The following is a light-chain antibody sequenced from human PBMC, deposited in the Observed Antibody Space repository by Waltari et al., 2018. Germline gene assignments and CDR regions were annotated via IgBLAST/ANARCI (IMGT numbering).Light chain of an antibody. Sequence: DIQMTQSPSSLSASVGDRVTITCRASQGITNYLAWYQQRPGKGPKLLIYAASTLHSGVPSRFSGSESGTDFTLTISSLQPEDVGTYYCQKYDSAPLTFGGGTKVEIK. CDR2: AAS. J-gene: IGKJ4*01. CDR3: QKYDSAPLT. CDR1: QGITNY. V-gene: IGKV1-27*01.